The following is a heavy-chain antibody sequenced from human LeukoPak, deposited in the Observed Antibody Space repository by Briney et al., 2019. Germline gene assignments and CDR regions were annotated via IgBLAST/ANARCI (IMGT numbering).Heavy chain of an antibody. CDR1: GFTFSSYA. J-gene: IGHJ6*02. CDR3: AKYGVPAAMQYGMDV. CDR2: ISGSGGST. V-gene: IGHV3-23*01. Sequence: GGSLRLSCAASGFTFSSYAMSWVRQAPGKGLEWVSAISGSGGSTYYADSVKGRFTISRDNSKNTLYLQMNSLRAEDTAVHYCAKYGVPAAMQYGMDVWGQGTTVTVSS. D-gene: IGHD2-2*01.